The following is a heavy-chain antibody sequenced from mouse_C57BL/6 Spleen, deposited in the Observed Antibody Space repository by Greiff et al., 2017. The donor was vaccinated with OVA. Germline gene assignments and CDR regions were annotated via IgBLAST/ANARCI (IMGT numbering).Heavy chain of an antibody. CDR2: IYPRDGST. D-gene: IGHD1-1*01. CDR1: GYTFTDYT. Sequence: VQLQQSDAELVKPGASVKISCKVSGYTFTDYTIHWMKQRPEQGLEWIGYIYPRDGSTKYNEKFKGKATLTADKSSSTAYMQLNSLTSEDSAVYFCARDDLITTVVAPFAYWGQGTLVTVSA. CDR3: ARDDLITTVVAPFAY. J-gene: IGHJ3*01. V-gene: IGHV1-78*01.